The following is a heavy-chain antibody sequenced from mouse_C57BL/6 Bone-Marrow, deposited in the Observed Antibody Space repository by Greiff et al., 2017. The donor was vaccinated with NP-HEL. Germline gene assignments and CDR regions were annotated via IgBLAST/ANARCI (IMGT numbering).Heavy chain of an antibody. Sequence: VQLQQSGAELARPGASVKLSCKASGYTFTSYGISWVKQRTGQGLEWIGEIYPRSGNTYYNEKFKGKATLTADKSSSTAYMELRSLTSEDSAVYSCARFYDYDGPFAYWGQGTLVTVSA. J-gene: IGHJ3*01. D-gene: IGHD2-4*01. V-gene: IGHV1-81*01. CDR1: GYTFTSYG. CDR3: ARFYDYDGPFAY. CDR2: IYPRSGNT.